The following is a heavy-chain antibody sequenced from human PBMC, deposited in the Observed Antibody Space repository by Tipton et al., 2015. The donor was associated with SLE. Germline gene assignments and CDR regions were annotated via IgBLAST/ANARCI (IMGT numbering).Heavy chain of an antibody. J-gene: IGHJ4*02. CDR2: IYHSGST. CDR1: GYSISSGYY. V-gene: IGHV4-38-2*02. D-gene: IGHD7-27*01. CDR3: ARDRLTWAPFDY. Sequence: LRLSCAVSGYSISSGYYWGWIRQPPGKGLEWIGSIYHSGSTYYNPSLKSRVTISVDTSKNQFSLKLSSVTAADTAVYYCARDRLTWAPFDYWGQGTLVTVSS.